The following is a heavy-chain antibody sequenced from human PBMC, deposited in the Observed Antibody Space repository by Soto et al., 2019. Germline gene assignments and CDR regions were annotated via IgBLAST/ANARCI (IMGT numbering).Heavy chain of an antibody. Sequence: SAKGRFTISRDNAKNSLYLQMNTLRDEDTAGYYCVRGNSAYSCINSRPCGMDVWGQGTTVTVSS. CDR3: VRGNSAYSCINSRPCGMDV. J-gene: IGHJ6*02. V-gene: IGHV3-48*02. D-gene: IGHD1-26*01.